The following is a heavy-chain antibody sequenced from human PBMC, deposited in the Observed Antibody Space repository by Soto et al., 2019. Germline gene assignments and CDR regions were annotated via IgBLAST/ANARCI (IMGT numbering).Heavy chain of an antibody. CDR1: GGSISSYY. Sequence: PSETLSLTCTVSGGSISSYYWSWIRQPPGKGLEWIGYIYYSGSTNYNPSPKSRVTISVDTSKNQFSLKLSSVTAADTAVYYCARGLNEYCSSTSCYKWFDPWGQGTLVTVSS. J-gene: IGHJ5*02. D-gene: IGHD2-2*02. CDR3: ARGLNEYCSSTSCYKWFDP. CDR2: IYYSGST. V-gene: IGHV4-59*01.